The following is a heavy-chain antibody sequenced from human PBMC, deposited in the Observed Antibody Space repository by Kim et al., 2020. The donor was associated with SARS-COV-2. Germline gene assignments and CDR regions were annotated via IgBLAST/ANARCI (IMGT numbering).Heavy chain of an antibody. J-gene: IGHJ6*02. V-gene: IGHV3-48*03. Sequence: GGSLRLSCAASGFTFSSYEMNWVRQAPGKGLEWVSYISSSGSTIYYADSVKGRFTISRDNAKNSLYLQMNSLRAEDTAVYYCARAGMTAARQNYYYYGMDVWGQGTTVTVSS. CDR1: GFTFSSYE. D-gene: IGHD6-6*01. CDR2: ISSSGSTI. CDR3: ARAGMTAARQNYYYYGMDV.